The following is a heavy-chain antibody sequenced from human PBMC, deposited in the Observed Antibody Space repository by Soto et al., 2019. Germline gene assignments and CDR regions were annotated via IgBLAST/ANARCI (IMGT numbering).Heavy chain of an antibody. Sequence: GGSLRLSCLASGFTFSDYAMTWVRHVPGRGLEWVASLDGAGGSTYYADSVRGRFTISRDNSQNTLFLQMKRLTVDDTASYYCTAPRDEYGSGVSWFTYGMDIWGQGTTVTVSS. CDR2: LDGAGGST. D-gene: IGHD3-10*01. J-gene: IGHJ6*02. CDR3: TAPRDEYGSGVSWFTYGMDI. V-gene: IGHV3-23*01. CDR1: GFTFSDYA.